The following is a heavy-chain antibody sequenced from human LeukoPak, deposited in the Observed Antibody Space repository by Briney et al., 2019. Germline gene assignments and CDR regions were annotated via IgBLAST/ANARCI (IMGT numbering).Heavy chain of an antibody. CDR3: ARDPSSSWYPYYFDY. V-gene: IGHV3-11*01. J-gene: IGHJ4*02. Sequence: GGSLRLSCAASGFTFSDYHMSWIRQAPGKGLEWVSYISSSGSTIYYADSVKGRFTISRDNAKNSLYLQMNSLRAEDTAVYYCARDPSSSWYPYYFDYWGQGTLVTVSS. D-gene: IGHD6-13*01. CDR1: GFTFSDYH. CDR2: ISSSGSTI.